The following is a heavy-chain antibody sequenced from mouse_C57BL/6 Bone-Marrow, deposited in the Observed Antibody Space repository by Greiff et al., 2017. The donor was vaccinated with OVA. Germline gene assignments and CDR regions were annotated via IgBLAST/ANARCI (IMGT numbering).Heavy chain of an antibody. CDR2: INPNNGGT. CDR3: ARSTMVMDY. D-gene: IGHD2-13*01. J-gene: IGHJ4*01. CDR1: GYTLTDYY. Sequence: EVQLQQSGPELVKPGASVKISCKASGYTLTDYYMNWVKQSHGKSLEWIGDINPNNGGTSYNQKFKGKATLTVDKSSSTAYMELRSLTSEDSAVYYCARSTMVMDYWGQGASVTVSS. V-gene: IGHV1-26*01.